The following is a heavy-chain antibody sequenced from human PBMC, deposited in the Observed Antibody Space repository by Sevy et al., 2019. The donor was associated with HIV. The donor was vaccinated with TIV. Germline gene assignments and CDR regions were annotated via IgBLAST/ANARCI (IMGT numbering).Heavy chain of an antibody. Sequence: GGSLRLSCAASGFTFSSYGMHWVRQAPGKGLEWVAVISYDGSNKYYADSVKGRFTISRDNSKNTLYLQMNSLRAEDTAVYYCAKGDSSGVEDDGDYYYYYGMDVWGQGTTVTVSS. V-gene: IGHV3-30*18. CDR1: GFTFSSYG. D-gene: IGHD6-19*01. CDR3: AKGDSSGVEDDGDYYYYYGMDV. CDR2: ISYDGSNK. J-gene: IGHJ6*02.